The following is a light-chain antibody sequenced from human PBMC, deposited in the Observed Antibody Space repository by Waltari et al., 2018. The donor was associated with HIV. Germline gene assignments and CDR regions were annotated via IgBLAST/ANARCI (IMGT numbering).Light chain of an antibody. J-gene: IGLJ2*01. CDR3: AVWDDSLTGVI. CDR2: RDN. V-gene: IGLV1-47*01. CDR1: DSNIGRNS. Sequence: QSVLTQPPSASGPPGQRVSISCSGSDSNIGRNSVYWYQQVAGTAPKLLIYRDNQRPSGVSDRFSGSKSGSSASLAISGLRSEDEAAYFCAVWDDSLTGVIFGGKTKLTVL.